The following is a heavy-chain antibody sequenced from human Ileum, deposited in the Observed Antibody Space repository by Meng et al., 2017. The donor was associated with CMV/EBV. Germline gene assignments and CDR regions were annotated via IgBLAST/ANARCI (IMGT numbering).Heavy chain of an antibody. Sequence: GSLRLSCTVSGYSISSGFHWGWIRQPPGKGLEWIGSIYHTGSTYYNPSLKSRVTISVDTSKNHFSLKLSSVTAADTAVYYCARQPNIAVAGTGYFDYWGQGTRVTVSS. V-gene: IGHV4-38-2*02. CDR3: ARQPNIAVAGTGYFDY. D-gene: IGHD6-19*01. CDR2: IYHTGST. CDR1: GYSISSGFH. J-gene: IGHJ4*02.